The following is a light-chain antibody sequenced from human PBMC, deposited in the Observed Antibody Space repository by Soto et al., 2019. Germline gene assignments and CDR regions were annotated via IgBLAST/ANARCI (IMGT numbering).Light chain of an antibody. V-gene: IGLV2-8*01. Sequence: QSALTQPPSASGSPGQSVTNFCTGASSDVGGYNYVSWYQQYPGKAPKLMIYDVHKRPSGVPDRFSGSKSGNTASLTVSGLQAEDEADYYCSSYGGNNNVVFGGGTKLTVL. CDR2: DVH. CDR1: SSDVGGYNY. CDR3: SSYGGNNNVV. J-gene: IGLJ2*01.